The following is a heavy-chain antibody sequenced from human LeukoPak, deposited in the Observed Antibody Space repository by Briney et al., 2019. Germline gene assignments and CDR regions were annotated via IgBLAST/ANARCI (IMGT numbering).Heavy chain of an antibody. CDR2: ISAYNGNT. V-gene: IGHV1-18*01. D-gene: IGHD3-9*01. CDR3: ARAVTALRDDYDILPGFYDYYYYCMEV. Sequence: GASVKVSCKASGYTFTSYGISWVRQAPGQGLEWMGWISAYNGNTNYAQKLQGRVTMTTDTSTSTAYMELRSLRSDDTAVYYCARAVTALRDDYDILPGFYDYYYYCMEVWGQGCTVTVS. J-gene: IGHJ6*02. CDR1: GYTFTSYG.